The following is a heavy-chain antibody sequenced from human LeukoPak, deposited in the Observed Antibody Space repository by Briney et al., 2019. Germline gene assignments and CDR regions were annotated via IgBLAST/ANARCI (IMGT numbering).Heavy chain of an antibody. CDR3: ARVVLRFLEGLNVWFDP. D-gene: IGHD3-3*01. Sequence: SETLSLTCTVSGGSISSGSYYWSWIRQPAGKGLEWIGRIYTSGSTNYNPSLKSRVTISVDTSKNQFSLKLSSVTAADTAVYYCARVVLRFLEGLNVWFDPWGQGTLVTVSS. V-gene: IGHV4-61*02. J-gene: IGHJ5*02. CDR2: IYTSGST. CDR1: GGSISSGSYY.